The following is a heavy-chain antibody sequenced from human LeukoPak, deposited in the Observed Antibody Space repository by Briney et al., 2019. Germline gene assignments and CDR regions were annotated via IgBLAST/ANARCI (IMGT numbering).Heavy chain of an antibody. CDR1: GYAFTSYD. Sequence: GASVKVSCKASGYAFTSYDINWVRQATGQGLEWMGWMNPNSGNTGYAQKFQGRVTMTRNTSISTAYMELSRLRSDDTAVYYCARDGAGYSGYVSDIGFWDDYWGQGTLVTVSS. V-gene: IGHV1-8*01. D-gene: IGHD5-12*01. CDR3: ARDGAGYSGYVSDIGFWDDY. CDR2: MNPNSGNT. J-gene: IGHJ4*02.